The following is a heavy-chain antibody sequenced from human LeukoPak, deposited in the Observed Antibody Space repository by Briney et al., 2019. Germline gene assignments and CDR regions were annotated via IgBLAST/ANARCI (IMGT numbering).Heavy chain of an antibody. Sequence: GESLKISCKGSGYSSTSYWIGWVRQMPGKGLEWMGIIYPGDFDTRYSPSFQGQVTISADKSINTAYLQWSSLKASDTAIYYCARQFSGHDRDYWGQGTLVTVSS. CDR1: GYSSTSYW. CDR3: ARQFSGHDRDY. CDR2: IYPGDFDT. D-gene: IGHD5-12*01. V-gene: IGHV5-51*01. J-gene: IGHJ4*02.